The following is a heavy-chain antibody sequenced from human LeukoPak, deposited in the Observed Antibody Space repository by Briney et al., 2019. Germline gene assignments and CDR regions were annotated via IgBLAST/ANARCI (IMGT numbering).Heavy chain of an antibody. J-gene: IGHJ4*02. D-gene: IGHD2-2*01. V-gene: IGHV4-39*07. Sequence: PSETLSLTCTVSGASVSGSAYYWGWIRQPPGKGLEWIGSIYYSGSTYYNPSLKSRVTISVDTSKNQFSLKLSSVTAADTAMYYCARVKRRYQVLKPLHETPSHYFDYWGQGTLVTVSS. CDR1: GASVSGSAYY. CDR2: IYYSGST. CDR3: ARVKRRYQVLKPLHETPSHYFDY.